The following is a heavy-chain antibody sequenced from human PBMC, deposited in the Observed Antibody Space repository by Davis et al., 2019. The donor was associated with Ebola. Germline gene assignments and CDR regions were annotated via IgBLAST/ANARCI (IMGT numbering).Heavy chain of an antibody. Sequence: GGSLRLSCAASGFTFSSYAMSWVRQAPGKGLEWVSAISGSGGSTYYADSVKGRFTISRDNAKNSLYLQMNSLRAEDTAVYYCAIYGDYVGPYYYYGMDVWGQGTTVTVSS. J-gene: IGHJ6*02. CDR3: AIYGDYVGPYYYYGMDV. CDR2: ISGSGGST. V-gene: IGHV3-23*01. D-gene: IGHD4-17*01. CDR1: GFTFSSYA.